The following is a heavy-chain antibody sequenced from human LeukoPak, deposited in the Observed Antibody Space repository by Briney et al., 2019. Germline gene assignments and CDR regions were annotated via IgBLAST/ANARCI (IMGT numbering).Heavy chain of an antibody. Sequence: SETLSLTCTVSGGSISSGDYYWSWIRQPPGKGLEWIGYIYYSGSTYYNPSLKSRVTISVDTSKNQFSLKLSSVTAADTAVYYCARSLRGYSYEYYFDYWGQGTLVTVSS. CDR1: GGSISSGDYY. CDR3: ARSLRGYSYEYYFDY. J-gene: IGHJ4*02. CDR2: IYYSGST. D-gene: IGHD5-18*01. V-gene: IGHV4-30-4*01.